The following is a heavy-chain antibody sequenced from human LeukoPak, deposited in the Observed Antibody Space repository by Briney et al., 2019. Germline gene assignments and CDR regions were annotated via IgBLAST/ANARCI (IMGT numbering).Heavy chain of an antibody. J-gene: IGHJ4*02. CDR3: AKTSICYYDSSGYYIDY. Sequence: PGGSLRLSCAASGFTFSSYAMSCVRQAPGKGLEWGSAISGSGGSTYYADSVKGRFTISRDNSKNTLYLQMNSLRAEDTAVYYCAKTSICYYDSSGYYIDYWGQGTLVTVSS. CDR2: ISGSGGST. V-gene: IGHV3-23*01. D-gene: IGHD3-22*01. CDR1: GFTFSSYA.